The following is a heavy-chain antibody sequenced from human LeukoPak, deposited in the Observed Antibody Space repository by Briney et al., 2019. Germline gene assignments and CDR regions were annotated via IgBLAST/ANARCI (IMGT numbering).Heavy chain of an antibody. CDR1: GGSISSYY. D-gene: IGHD3-16*01. J-gene: IGHJ3*02. V-gene: IGHV4-59*01. Sequence: SETLSLTCTVSGGSISSYYWSWIRQPPGKGLEWIGYIYYSGSTNYNPSLKSRVTISVDTSKNQFSLKLSSVTAADTAVYYCARGVKPLGPFSYRDDAFYIWGQATMVTVSS. CDR3: ARGVKPLGPFSYRDDAFYI. CDR2: IYYSGST.